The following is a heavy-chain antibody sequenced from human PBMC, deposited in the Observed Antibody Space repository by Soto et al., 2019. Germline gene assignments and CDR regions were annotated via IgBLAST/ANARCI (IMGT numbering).Heavy chain of an antibody. CDR1: GFTFSSYG. CDR2: ISYDGSNK. J-gene: IGHJ4*02. V-gene: IGHV3-30*18. CDR3: AKDQEDDILTLDY. Sequence: PGGSLRLSCAASGFTFSSYGMHWVRQAPGKGLEWVAVISYDGSNKYYADSVKGRFTISRDNSKNTLYLQMNSLRAEDTAVYYCAKDQEDDILTLDYWGQGTLVTVSS. D-gene: IGHD3-9*01.